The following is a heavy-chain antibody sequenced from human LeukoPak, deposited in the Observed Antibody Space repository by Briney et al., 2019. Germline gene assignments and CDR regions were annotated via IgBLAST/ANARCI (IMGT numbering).Heavy chain of an antibody. CDR1: GFSFNDYG. Sequence: QSGRSLRLSCEASGFSFNDYGMHWVRQAPGKGLEWVAVIWYDGSNSLYADSVKGRFTISRDNSKNTLYLQANNLRADDTAVYYCARGYGETVSLYYWGQGTLVTVSS. CDR3: ARGYGETVSLYY. V-gene: IGHV3-33*01. J-gene: IGHJ4*02. CDR2: IWYDGSNS. D-gene: IGHD3-10*01.